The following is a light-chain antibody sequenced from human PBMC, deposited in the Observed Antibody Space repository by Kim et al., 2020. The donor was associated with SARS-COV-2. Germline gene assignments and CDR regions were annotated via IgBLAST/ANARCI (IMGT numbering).Light chain of an antibody. CDR1: DIGTKS. V-gene: IGLV3-21*04. CDR2: YNT. CDR3: QVWDRSSDYVF. Sequence: PGKTARITCGGNDIGTKSVHGYQARPGQAPVMVIYYNTDRPSGIPERVSGSNSGNTATLTISGVEAGDEADYYCQVWDRSSDYVFFGGGTQLTVL. J-gene: IGLJ2*01.